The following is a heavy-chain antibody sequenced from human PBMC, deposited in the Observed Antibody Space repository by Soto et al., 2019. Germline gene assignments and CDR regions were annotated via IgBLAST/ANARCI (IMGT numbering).Heavy chain of an antibody. Sequence: GGSLRLSCAVSGFTFDDNAMHWVRQAPEKGLEWVSGINWKSDIGYADSVKGRFTISRDNAKNSLYLQMNSLRAEDTAVYYCARVVQPLIAYYFDYWGQGTLVTVSS. CDR2: INWKSDI. V-gene: IGHV3-9*01. J-gene: IGHJ4*02. D-gene: IGHD1-1*01. CDR3: ARVVQPLIAYYFDY. CDR1: GFTFDDNA.